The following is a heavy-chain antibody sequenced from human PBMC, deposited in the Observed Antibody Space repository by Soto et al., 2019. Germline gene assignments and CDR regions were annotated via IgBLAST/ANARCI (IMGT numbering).Heavy chain of an antibody. J-gene: IGHJ4*02. V-gene: IGHV3-23*01. Sequence: PGGSLRLSCAASGFTFSSYAMSWVRQAPGKGLEWVSANSGSGGSTYYADSVKGRFTISRDNSKNTLYLQMNSLRAEDTAVYYCAKDKPLYYDFWSGYPAPFDYWGQGTLVTVSS. D-gene: IGHD3-3*01. CDR3: AKDKPLYYDFWSGYPAPFDY. CDR1: GFTFSSYA. CDR2: NSGSGGST.